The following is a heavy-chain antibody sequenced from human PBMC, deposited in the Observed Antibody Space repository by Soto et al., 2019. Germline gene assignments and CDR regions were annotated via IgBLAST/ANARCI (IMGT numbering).Heavy chain of an antibody. V-gene: IGHV1-18*01. D-gene: IGHD3-22*01. CDR1: GYTFTSYG. Sequence: QVQLVQSGAEVKKPGASVKVSCKASGYTFTSYGISWVRQAPGQGLEWMGWISAYNGNTNYAQRLQVRVTMPTDTSTRTASMELRSLRSNDTVVYYCARGQYYYDSSGYYQLDYWGQGTLVTVSS. J-gene: IGHJ4*02. CDR3: ARGQYYYDSSGYYQLDY. CDR2: ISAYNGNT.